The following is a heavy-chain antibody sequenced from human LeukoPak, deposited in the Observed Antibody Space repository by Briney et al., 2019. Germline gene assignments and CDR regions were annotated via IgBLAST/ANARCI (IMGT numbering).Heavy chain of an antibody. V-gene: IGHV1-18*01. D-gene: IGHD2-15*01. CDR2: ISAYNGNT. CDR1: GYTFTSYG. CDR3: ARDWVYCSGGSCYSSYYGMDV. J-gene: IGHJ6*02. Sequence: GASVKVSCKASGYTFTSYGITWVRQAPGQGHEWMGWISAYNGNTNYAQKLQGRVTMTTDTSTSTAYMELRSLRSDDTAVYYCARDWVYCSGGSCYSSYYGMDVWGQGTTVTVS.